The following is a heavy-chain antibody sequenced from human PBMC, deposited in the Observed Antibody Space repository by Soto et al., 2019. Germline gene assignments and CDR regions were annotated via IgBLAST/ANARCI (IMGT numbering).Heavy chain of an antibody. V-gene: IGHV4-38-2*02. CDR3: ASGIDFYYAMDV. Sequence: LTYTVAGESIISGDGWGWIRQPPGKGLEWIGSIYHSGSTYYNASLKSRVTISVDTSKNQFSLKLTSVTDADTAVYYCASGIDFYYAMDVWGQGTTVTGSS. J-gene: IGHJ6*01. CDR1: GESIISGDG. CDR2: IYHSGST.